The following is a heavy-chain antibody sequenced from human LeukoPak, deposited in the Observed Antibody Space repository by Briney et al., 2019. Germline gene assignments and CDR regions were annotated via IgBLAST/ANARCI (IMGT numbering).Heavy chain of an antibody. D-gene: IGHD3-22*01. Sequence: PSQTLTLTCTVSGGSISSGDYYWSWIRQPPGKGLEWIGYIYYSGSTNYNPSLRSRVTISVDTSKNQFSLKLSSVTAADTAVYYCARALRYDSSGAEDPFDYWGQGTLVTVSS. CDR3: ARALRYDSSGAEDPFDY. CDR2: IYYSGST. J-gene: IGHJ4*02. V-gene: IGHV4-30-4*01. CDR1: GGSISSGDYY.